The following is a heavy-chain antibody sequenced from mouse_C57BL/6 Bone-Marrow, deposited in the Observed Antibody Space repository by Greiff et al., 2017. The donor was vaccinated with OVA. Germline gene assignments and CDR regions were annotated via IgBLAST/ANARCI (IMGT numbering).Heavy chain of an antibody. Sequence: EVQLQQSGPELVKPGASVKISCKASGYTFTDYYMNWVKQSHGKSLEWIGDINPNNGGTSYNQKFKGKATLTVDKSSSTAYMELRSLTSEDSAVYYCARSEHWYFDVWGTGTTVTVSS. CDR3: ARSEHWYFDV. CDR1: GYTFTDYY. V-gene: IGHV1-26*01. J-gene: IGHJ1*03. CDR2: INPNNGGT.